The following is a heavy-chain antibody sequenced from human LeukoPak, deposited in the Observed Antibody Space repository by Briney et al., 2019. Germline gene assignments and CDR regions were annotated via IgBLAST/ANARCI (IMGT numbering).Heavy chain of an antibody. D-gene: IGHD2-15*01. CDR2: IWYDGSNK. J-gene: IGHJ4*02. CDR3: TRAGYCSGGSCYGVDY. V-gene: IGHV3-33*01. CDR1: GFTFSSYG. Sequence: GGSLRLSCAASGFTFSSYGMHWVRQAPGKGLEWVAVIWYDGSNKYYADSVKGRFTISRDNSKNTLYLQMNSLRAEDTAVYYCTRAGYCSGGSCYGVDYWGQGTLVTVSS.